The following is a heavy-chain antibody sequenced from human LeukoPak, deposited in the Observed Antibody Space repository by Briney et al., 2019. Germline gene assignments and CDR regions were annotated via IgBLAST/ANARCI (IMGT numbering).Heavy chain of an antibody. CDR1: GGSISSDNYS. CDR2: IYTSGST. J-gene: IGHJ3*02. CDR3: ATAGIAVAGGGDAFDI. V-gene: IGHV4-61*02. D-gene: IGHD6-19*01. Sequence: PSETLSLTCTVSGGSISSDNYSWSWIRQPAGKGLEWIGRIYTSGSTNYNPSLKSRVTISVDTSKNQFSLKLSSVTAADTAVYYCATAGIAVAGGGDAFDIWGQGTMVTVSS.